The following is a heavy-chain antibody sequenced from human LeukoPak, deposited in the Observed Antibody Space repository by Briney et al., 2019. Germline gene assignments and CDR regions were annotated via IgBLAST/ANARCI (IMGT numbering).Heavy chain of an antibody. V-gene: IGHV3-23*01. J-gene: IGHJ6*02. CDR2: ISGSGGST. Sequence: GGSLRLSCAASGFTFSSYAMSWVRQAPGKGLEWVSAISGSGGSTYYADSVKGRFTISRDNSKNTLYLQMNSLRAEDTAVYYCAKGAYCSITSCSRRNFYYYGMDVWGQGTTVTVSS. D-gene: IGHD2-2*01. CDR1: GFTFSSYA. CDR3: AKGAYCSITSCSRRNFYYYGMDV.